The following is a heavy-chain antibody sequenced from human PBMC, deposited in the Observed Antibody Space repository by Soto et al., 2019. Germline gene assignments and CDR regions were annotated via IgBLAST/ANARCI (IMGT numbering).Heavy chain of an antibody. CDR1: GYTFTKYF. D-gene: IGHD4-17*01. CDR2: INPSGGST. J-gene: IGHJ4*02. CDR3: GRETHSSQTTGTVGY. Sequence: QVQLVQSGAEVKKPGASVKVSCKASGYTFTKYFMQWVRQAPGQGLEWMGVINPSGGSTNYAQKFQARVTMTRDTSTRTVYMELSSLTSEDTAVYYCGRETHSSQTTGTVGYWGQGTLVTVSS. V-gene: IGHV1-46*03.